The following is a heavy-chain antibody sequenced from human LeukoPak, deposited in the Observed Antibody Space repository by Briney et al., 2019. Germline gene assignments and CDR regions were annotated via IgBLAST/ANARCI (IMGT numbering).Heavy chain of an antibody. J-gene: IGHJ4*02. CDR3: ASGTMTTVTTGDY. Sequence: SVKVSCKASGFTFTDYYIHWVRQAPGQGLEWMGGIIPIFGTANYAQKFQGRVTITADESTSTAYMELSSLRSEDTAVYYCASGTMTTVTTGDYWGQGTLVTVSS. CDR1: GFTFTDYY. V-gene: IGHV1-69*13. D-gene: IGHD4-17*01. CDR2: IIPIFGTA.